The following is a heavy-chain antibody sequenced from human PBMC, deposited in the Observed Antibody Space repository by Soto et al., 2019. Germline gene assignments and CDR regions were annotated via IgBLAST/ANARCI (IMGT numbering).Heavy chain of an antibody. CDR1: GGTFSSYA. Sequence: QVQLVQSGAEVKKPGSSVKVSCKASGGTFSSYAISWVRQAPGQGLEWMGGIIPIFGTANYAQKFQGRVTITADKSTSTAYMELSSLRSEDTAVYYCARVLSWVGSRTSTGWFDPWGQGTLVTVSS. CDR2: IIPIFGTA. J-gene: IGHJ5*02. CDR3: ARVLSWVGSRTSTGWFDP. D-gene: IGHD1-1*01. V-gene: IGHV1-69*06.